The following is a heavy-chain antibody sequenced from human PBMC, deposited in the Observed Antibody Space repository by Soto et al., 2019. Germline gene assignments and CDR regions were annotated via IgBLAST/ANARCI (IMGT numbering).Heavy chain of an antibody. D-gene: IGHD3-22*01. CDR2: FDPEDGET. V-gene: IGHV1-24*01. Sequence: VASGQVSCKAYGGTFRSYSISWVRQAPGKGLEWMGGFDPEDGETIYAQKFQGRVTMTEDTSTDTAYMELSSLRSEDTAVYYCATLHYDSSGYYYYFDFWGQGTLVTVSS. CDR3: ATLHYDSSGYYYYFDF. J-gene: IGHJ4*02. CDR1: GGTFRSYS.